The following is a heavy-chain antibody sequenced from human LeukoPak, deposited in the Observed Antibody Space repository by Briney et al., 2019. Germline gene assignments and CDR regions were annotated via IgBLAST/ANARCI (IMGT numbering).Heavy chain of an antibody. CDR1: GFTFDNYA. V-gene: IGHV3-49*04. CDR2: IRAKAYGGTT. CDR3: TRGSGRFEY. Sequence: PGGSLRLSCTGSGFTFDNYAMTWVRQAPGKGLEWVGLIRAKAYGGTTEYAASVKGRFTMSRDDSKSIAYLQMNSLKTEDTAVYYCTRGSGRFEYWGQGTLVTVSS. J-gene: IGHJ4*02.